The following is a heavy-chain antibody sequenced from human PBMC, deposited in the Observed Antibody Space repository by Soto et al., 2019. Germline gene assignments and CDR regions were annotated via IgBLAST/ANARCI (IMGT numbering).Heavy chain of an antibody. Sequence: QVQLVQSGAEVKKPGSSVKVSCKASGGTFSSYPISWVRQAPGQGLEWMGGIIPIFGTAKYAQKFQGRVTITADESTSPAYMELSSLRSEDMDLYYWAREWPQVVVIFVYSGQGTLVTVSS. D-gene: IGHD2-21*01. CDR3: AREWPQVVVIFVY. J-gene: IGHJ4*02. CDR2: IIPIFGTA. CDR1: GGTFSSYP. V-gene: IGHV1-69*01.